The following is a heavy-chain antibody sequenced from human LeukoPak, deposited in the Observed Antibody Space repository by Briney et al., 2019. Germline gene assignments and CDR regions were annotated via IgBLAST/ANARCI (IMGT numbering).Heavy chain of an antibody. D-gene: IGHD2-2*01. V-gene: IGHV1-2*02. CDR2: INPNSSGT. Sequence: GASVKVSCKAAGYTLTGYYMHWLRQAPGQGLEWMGWINPNSSGTSYVQKFQGRVTMTRDTSISTAYMELSRLRSDATAVYYCARGRCSSRSCYLFDYWGQGTLVTVSS. CDR3: ARGRCSSRSCYLFDY. J-gene: IGHJ4*02. CDR1: GYTLTGYY.